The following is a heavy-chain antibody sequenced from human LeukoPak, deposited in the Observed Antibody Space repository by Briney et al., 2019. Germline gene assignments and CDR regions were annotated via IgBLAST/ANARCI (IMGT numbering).Heavy chain of an antibody. CDR2: ISALNGNT. J-gene: IGHJ5*02. Sequence: GASVKVSCEASGYIFTSYGFAWVRQAPGQGLEWMGWISALNGNTNYAQKFQGRVTMTTDTSTSTAYMELRSLTSDDTAMYYCARGRYSYGPYPINWFDPWGQGTLVTVSS. D-gene: IGHD5-18*01. V-gene: IGHV1-18*01. CDR3: ARGRYSYGPYPINWFDP. CDR1: GYIFTSYG.